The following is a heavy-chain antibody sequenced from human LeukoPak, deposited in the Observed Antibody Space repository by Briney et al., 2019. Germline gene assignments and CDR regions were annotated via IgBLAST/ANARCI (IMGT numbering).Heavy chain of an antibody. CDR1: GFTLSSYG. CDR2: ITYDGRTK. D-gene: IGHD2-15*01. V-gene: IGHV3-30*18. CDR3: AKEYCGGRCYEDYFDY. J-gene: IGHJ4*02. Sequence: GRSLRLSCAAFGFTLSSYGMHWVRQAPGKGLEWVAVITYDGRTKYYVDSVKGRFTISRDNSKTTLSLQMNSLRAEDTAVYYCAKEYCGGRCYEDYFDYWGQGSLVTVSS.